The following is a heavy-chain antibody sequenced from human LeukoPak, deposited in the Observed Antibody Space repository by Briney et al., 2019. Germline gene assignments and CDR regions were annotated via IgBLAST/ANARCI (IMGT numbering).Heavy chain of an antibody. CDR2: INPNSGDT. V-gene: IGHV1-2*02. D-gene: IGHD6-13*01. CDR1: GYTFSGYY. CDR3: AKSAQYSSAWFTGSFDY. Sequence: ASVKVSCKASGYTFSGYYLHWVRQAPGQGLQWVGWINPNSGDTHYAQMFQGGVTMTRDTSINTAYMELRRVRSDDTAVYYCAKSAQYSSAWFTGSFDYWGQGTLATVSS. J-gene: IGHJ4*02.